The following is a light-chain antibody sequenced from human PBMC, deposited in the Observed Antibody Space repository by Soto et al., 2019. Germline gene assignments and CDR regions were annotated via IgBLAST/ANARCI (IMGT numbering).Light chain of an antibody. CDR3: QQYGDPFT. J-gene: IGKJ3*01. V-gene: IGKV3-20*01. CDR1: QSLSSSY. Sequence: EIVLTQSPGTLSLSPGESATLSCRASQSLSSSYLAWYQQKPGQAPRLLIYGASSRATGIPGRFTGSGSGTDFTLTISRLEPEDFAVYYCQQYGDPFTFGHGTKVDIK. CDR2: GAS.